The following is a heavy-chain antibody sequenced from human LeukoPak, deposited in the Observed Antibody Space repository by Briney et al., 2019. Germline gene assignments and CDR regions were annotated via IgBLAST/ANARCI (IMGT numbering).Heavy chain of an antibody. V-gene: IGHV3-23*01. CDR2: ISGSGGST. Sequence: EGSVRLSCAASGFTFSSYAMSWVRQAPGKGMEWVSAISGSGGSTYYADSVKGRFTISRDNSKNPLYMQMNSLRGEDTAVYYCAKTAGIAVAGRDFDYWGQGTLVTVSS. CDR3: AKTAGIAVAGRDFDY. J-gene: IGHJ4*02. D-gene: IGHD6-19*01. CDR1: GFTFSSYA.